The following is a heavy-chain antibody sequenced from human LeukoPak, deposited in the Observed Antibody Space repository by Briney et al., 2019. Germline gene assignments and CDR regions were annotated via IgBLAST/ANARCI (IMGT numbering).Heavy chain of an antibody. Sequence: GGSLRLSCATSGFTFSNYWMYWVRQPPGRGRVWVSSIKSDGKTTHYADSVTRRSTISRDNAKNTLYLQMSSLRAEDTAIYYCVSGSTDSVYRAFDIWGQGTMVTVSS. V-gene: IGHV3-74*01. D-gene: IGHD5/OR15-5a*01. CDR2: IKSDGKTT. CDR3: VSGSTDSVYRAFDI. CDR1: GFTFSNYW. J-gene: IGHJ3*02.